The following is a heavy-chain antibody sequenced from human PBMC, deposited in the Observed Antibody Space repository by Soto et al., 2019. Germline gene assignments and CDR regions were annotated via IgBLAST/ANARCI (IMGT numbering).Heavy chain of an antibody. CDR2: IYWDDDK. CDR1: GFSLSTSGVG. D-gene: IGHD4-17*01. Sequence: QITLKESGPTLVKPTQTLTLTCTFSGFSLSTSGVGVGWIRQPPGKAMEWLALIYWDDDKRYSPSLKSRLTITNDISKNQVDITMTNTDPVDTAKYYCAHHYDEYDPFDYWGQGTLVTVSS. CDR3: AHHYDEYDPFDY. V-gene: IGHV2-5*02. J-gene: IGHJ4*02.